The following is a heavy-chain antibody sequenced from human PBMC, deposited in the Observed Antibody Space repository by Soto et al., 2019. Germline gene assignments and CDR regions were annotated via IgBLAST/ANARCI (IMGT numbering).Heavy chain of an antibody. CDR2: ISGSGGST. V-gene: IGHV3-23*02. J-gene: IGHJ4*02. CDR3: AKDGGYAYYDSSGYYFGY. D-gene: IGHD3-22*01. Sequence: EVQLLESGGGLVQPGGSLRLSCAASGFTFSSYAMSWVRQAPGKGLEWVSAISGSGGSTYYEDSVKGRFTISRDNSNNTLYLQMNSLRAEDTAVYYCAKDGGYAYYDSSGYYFGYWGQGTLVTVSS. CDR1: GFTFSSYA.